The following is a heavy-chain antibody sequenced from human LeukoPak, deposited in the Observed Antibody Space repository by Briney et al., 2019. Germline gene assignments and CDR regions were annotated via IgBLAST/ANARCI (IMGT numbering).Heavy chain of an antibody. CDR2: INPRGGGT. V-gene: IGHV1-46*01. CDR3: ARAVTILGVAIPDY. D-gene: IGHD3-3*01. Sequence: ASVKVSCKASGYTFSSHYMHWVRQAPGQGLEWMGIINPRGGGTSYAQKFQGRVTMTRDMSTSTVYMELSSLRSEDTAVYYCARAVTILGVAIPDYLGRGTLVTVSS. CDR1: GYTFSSHY. J-gene: IGHJ4*02.